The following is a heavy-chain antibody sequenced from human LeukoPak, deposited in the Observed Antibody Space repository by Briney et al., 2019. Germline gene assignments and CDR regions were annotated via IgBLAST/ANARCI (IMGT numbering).Heavy chain of an antibody. CDR1: GFTPRNYW. CDR2: ISGDGSVT. V-gene: IGHV3-74*01. J-gene: IGHJ4*01. CDR3: ARYSSSSGGASYYLDY. Sequence: GGSLRLSCTASGFTPRNYWMHWVRQVPGKRLVWVSRISGDGSVTNYADSVQGRFTISRDNAKNILHLQINSLRSEDTAVYYCARYSSSSGGASYYLDYWGHGTLVTVSS. D-gene: IGHD6-6*01.